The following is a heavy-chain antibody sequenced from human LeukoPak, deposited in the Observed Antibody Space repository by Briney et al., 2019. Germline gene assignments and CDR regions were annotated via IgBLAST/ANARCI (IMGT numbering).Heavy chain of an antibody. CDR3: ATSDSSTWYNFDY. V-gene: IGHV4-31*03. Sequence: SETLSLTCTVSGGSISSGGYYWNWIRQLPGKGLEWIGYIYHSGSTYYNLSLKSRVTISVDTSKNQFSLRLSSVTAADTAVYYCATSDSSTWYNFDYWGQGTLVTVSS. J-gene: IGHJ4*02. CDR2: IYHSGST. CDR1: GGSISSGGYY. D-gene: IGHD6-13*01.